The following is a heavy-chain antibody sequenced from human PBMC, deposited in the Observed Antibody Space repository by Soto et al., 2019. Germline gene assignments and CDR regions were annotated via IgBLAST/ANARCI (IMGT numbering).Heavy chain of an antibody. CDR2: ISSSSSYI. V-gene: IGHV3-21*01. CDR1: GFTFSSYS. CDR3: AREAASDYGDYTGHYYYYYMDV. J-gene: IGHJ6*03. D-gene: IGHD4-17*01. Sequence: GGSLRLSCAASGFTFSSYSMNWVRQAPGKGLEWVSSISSSSSYIYYADSVKGRFTISRDNAKNSLYLQMNSLRAEDTAVYYCAREAASDYGDYTGHYYYYYMDVWGKGTTVTVSS.